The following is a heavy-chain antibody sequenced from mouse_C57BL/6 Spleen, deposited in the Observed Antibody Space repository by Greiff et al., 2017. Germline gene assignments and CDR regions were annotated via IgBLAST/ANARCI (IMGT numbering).Heavy chain of an antibody. CDR2: IYPGDGDT. V-gene: IGHV1-80*01. J-gene: IGHJ3*01. Sequence: VKLMESGAELVKPGASVKISCKASGYAFSSYWMNWVKQRPGKGLEWIGQIYPGDGDTNYNGKFKGKATLTADKSSSTAYMQLSSLTSEDSAVYFCARDRFFAYWGQGTLVTVSA. CDR3: ARDRFFAY. CDR1: GYAFSSYW.